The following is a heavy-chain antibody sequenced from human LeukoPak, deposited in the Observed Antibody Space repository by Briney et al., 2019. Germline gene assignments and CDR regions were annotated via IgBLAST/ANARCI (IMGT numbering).Heavy chain of an antibody. V-gene: IGHV3-53*01. CDR2: IHKSAIT. Sequence: PGGSLRLPCAASGFTVSSNYMTWVRQAPGKGLEWVSVIHKSAITYYADTVKGRFTISRDNSKNTLYLQMNSLRAEDTAVYYCARSLRVRGVPDYMDVWGKGTTVIISS. CDR3: ARSLRVRGVPDYMDV. D-gene: IGHD3-10*01. CDR1: GFTVSSNY. J-gene: IGHJ6*03.